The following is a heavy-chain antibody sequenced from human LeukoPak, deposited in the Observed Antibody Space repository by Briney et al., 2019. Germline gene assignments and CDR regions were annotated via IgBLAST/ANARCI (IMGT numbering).Heavy chain of an antibody. CDR3: ARDGNRNWFDP. CDR1: GRSISSGGYY. D-gene: IGHD1-26*01. J-gene: IGHJ5*02. Sequence: SQTLSLTCTVSGRSISSGGYYWSWIRQHPGRGLEWIGYIYYSGSTYYNPSLKSRVTISVDTSKNQFSLKLSSVTAADTAVYYCARDGNRNWFDPWGQGTLVTVSS. V-gene: IGHV4-31*03. CDR2: IYYSGST.